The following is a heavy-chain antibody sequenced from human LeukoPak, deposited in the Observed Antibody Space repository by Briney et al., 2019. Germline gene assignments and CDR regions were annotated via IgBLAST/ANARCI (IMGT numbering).Heavy chain of an antibody. CDR2: ISAYNGNT. CDR3: ARDLEVGDTAMVFGSGY. Sequence: ASVTVSCTASGYTFTSYGISWVRQAPGQGLEWMGRISAYNGNTNYAQKLQGRVTMTTDTSTSTAYMELRSLRSDDTAVYYCARDLEVGDTAMVFGSGYWGQGTLVTVSS. D-gene: IGHD5-18*01. V-gene: IGHV1-18*01. CDR1: GYTFTSYG. J-gene: IGHJ4*02.